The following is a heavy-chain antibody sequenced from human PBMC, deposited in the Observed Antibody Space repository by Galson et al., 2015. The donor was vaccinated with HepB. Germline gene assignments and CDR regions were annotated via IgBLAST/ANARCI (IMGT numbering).Heavy chain of an antibody. V-gene: IGHV4-59*01. J-gene: IGHJ4*02. CDR2: IYYTGST. CDR3: ARGRGQLPLQFDY. D-gene: IGHD1-1*01. CDR1: GDSISTYY. Sequence: LSLTCTVSGDSISTYYWNWIRQPPGKGLEWVGYIYYTGSTNYNPSFNSRVTISLDTSQNQYSLKLKSVTAADTAVYYCARGRGQLPLQFDYWGQGVLVTVSS.